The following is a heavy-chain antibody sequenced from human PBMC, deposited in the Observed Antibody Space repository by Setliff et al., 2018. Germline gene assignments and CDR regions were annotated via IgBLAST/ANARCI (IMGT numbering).Heavy chain of an antibody. Sequence: PGESLTISCKGSGYSFSNYWIGWVRQMPGKGLEWMGIVYPGDSDTRYSPSFEGQATISADKSISTAYLQWSSLKASDSAMYYCARLLNGYNSYDYYYMDVWGKGTTVTVSS. CDR1: GYSFSNYW. CDR2: VYPGDSDT. V-gene: IGHV5-51*01. CDR3: ARLLNGYNSYDYYYMDV. J-gene: IGHJ6*03. D-gene: IGHD5-12*01.